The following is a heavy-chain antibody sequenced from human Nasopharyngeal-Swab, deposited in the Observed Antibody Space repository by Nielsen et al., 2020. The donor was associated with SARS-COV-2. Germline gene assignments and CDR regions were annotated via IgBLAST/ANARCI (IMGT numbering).Heavy chain of an antibody. CDR2: IDPSDSYT. CDR1: GYSFTSYW. D-gene: IGHD3-10*01. Sequence: GGSLRLSCKGSGYSFTSYWISWVRQMPGKGLEWMGMIDPSDSYTNYSPSFQGHVTISADKSISTAYLQWSSLKASDTAMYYCARIGYGSGSYMYYFDYWGQGTLVTVSS. J-gene: IGHJ4*02. CDR3: ARIGYGSGSYMYYFDY. V-gene: IGHV5-10-1*01.